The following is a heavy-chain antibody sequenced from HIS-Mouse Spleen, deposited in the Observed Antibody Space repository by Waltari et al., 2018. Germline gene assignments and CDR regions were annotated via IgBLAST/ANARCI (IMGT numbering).Heavy chain of an antibody. CDR3: ARDFHDFWSGYYGGDKKHDAFDI. V-gene: IGHV4-4*07. CDR1: GGSISSYY. J-gene: IGHJ3*02. Sequence: QVQLQESGPGLVKPSETLSLTCTVSGGSISSYYWSWIRQPAGKGLEWIGRIYTSGSTTYHPSLKSRVTMSVDTSNNQFSLKLSSVTAADTAVYYCARDFHDFWSGYYGGDKKHDAFDIWGQETMVTVSS. D-gene: IGHD3-3*01. CDR2: IYTSGST.